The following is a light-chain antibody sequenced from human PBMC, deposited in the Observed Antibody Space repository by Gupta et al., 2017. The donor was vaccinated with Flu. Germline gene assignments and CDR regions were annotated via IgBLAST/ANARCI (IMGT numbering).Light chain of an antibody. CDR1: QYINNF. CDR3: QQSDDVTWT. CDR2: AAS. V-gene: IGKV1-39*01. Sequence: DIQMTQSPSSLSASVGDRVTITCRASQYINNFLNWYQQKPGRAPKILIYAASLLQRGVPSRFSGSGSGADFTLTITSLQPEDFATYYCQQSDDVTWTFGQGTKLEI. J-gene: IGKJ2*02.